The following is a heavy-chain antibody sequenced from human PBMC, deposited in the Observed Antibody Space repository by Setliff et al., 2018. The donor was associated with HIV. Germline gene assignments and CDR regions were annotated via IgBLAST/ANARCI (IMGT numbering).Heavy chain of an antibody. CDR3: ARNPCSGGSCPDAFDI. CDR2: IYTSGST. D-gene: IGHD2-15*01. CDR1: GYSISSGYY. Sequence: SETLSLTCGVSGYSISSGYYWGWIRQPAGKGLEWIGRIYTSGSTNYNPSLKSRVTISVDTSKNQFSLKLSSVTAADTAVYYCARNPCSGGSCPDAFDIWGQGTMVTVSS. V-gene: IGHV4-38-2*01. J-gene: IGHJ3*02.